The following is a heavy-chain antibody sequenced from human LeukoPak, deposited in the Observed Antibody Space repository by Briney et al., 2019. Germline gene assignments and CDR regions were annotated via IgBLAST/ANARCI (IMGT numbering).Heavy chain of an antibody. J-gene: IGHJ5*02. Sequence: ASVKVSCKASGGTFSSYAISWVRQAPGQGLEWMGRIIPILGIANYAQKFQGRVTITADKSTSTAYMELSSLRSEDTAVYYCARGTYYYGSGSYYPPGNWFDPWGQGTLVTVSS. V-gene: IGHV1-69*04. CDR1: GGTFSSYA. CDR3: ARGTYYYGSGSYYPPGNWFDP. CDR2: IIPILGIA. D-gene: IGHD3-10*01.